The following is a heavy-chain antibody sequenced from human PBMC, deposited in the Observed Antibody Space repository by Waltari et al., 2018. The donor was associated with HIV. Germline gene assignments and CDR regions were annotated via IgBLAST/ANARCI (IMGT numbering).Heavy chain of an antibody. D-gene: IGHD5-18*01. CDR1: GYSFTSYW. V-gene: IGHV5-51*01. CDR3: ARSKGDTAMVNGWFDP. CDR2: IYPVDSDT. J-gene: IGHJ5*02. Sequence: EVQLVQSGAEVKKPGESLKISCKGSGYSFTSYWIGWVRQMPGKGLECMGIIYPVDSDTRYSPSFQGQVTISADKSISTAYLQWSSLKASDTAMYYCARSKGDTAMVNGWFDPWGQGTLVTVSS.